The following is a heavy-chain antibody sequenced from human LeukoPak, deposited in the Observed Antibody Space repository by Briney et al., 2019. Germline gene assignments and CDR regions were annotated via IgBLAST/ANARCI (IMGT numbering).Heavy chain of an antibody. D-gene: IGHD6-13*01. V-gene: IGHV3-23*01. J-gene: IGHJ6*02. CDR1: GFTFSGFA. CDR2: ISGSGGST. CDR3: ARMYSSSWYYYYGMDV. Sequence: PGGSLRLSCAASGFTFSGFAMTWVRRAPGKGLEWVSTISGSGGSTYYADSVKGRFTISRDNSKNTLYLQMNSLRAEDTAVYYCARMYSSSWYYYYGMDVWGQGTTATVSS.